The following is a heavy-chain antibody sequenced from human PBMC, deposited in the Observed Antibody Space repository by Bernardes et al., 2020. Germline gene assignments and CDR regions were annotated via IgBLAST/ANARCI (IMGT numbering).Heavy chain of an antibody. CDR2: INPNTGGT. V-gene: IGHV1-2*06. J-gene: IGHJ4*02. D-gene: IGHD4-17*01. CDR3: ATFIDYGEGGGFDY. Sequence: ASVKVSCKASGYTFTGYHVHWVRQAPGQGLEWMGRINPNTGGTNYAQKFQGRVTMTRDMSISTAYMDLSRLRSDDTAVYYCATFIDYGEGGGFDYWGQGTLVTVSS. CDR1: GYTFTGYH.